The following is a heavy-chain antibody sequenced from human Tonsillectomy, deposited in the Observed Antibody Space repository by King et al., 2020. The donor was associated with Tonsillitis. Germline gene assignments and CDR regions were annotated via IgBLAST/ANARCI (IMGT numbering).Heavy chain of an antibody. J-gene: IGHJ6*02. D-gene: IGHD3-10*01. CDR2: IYIDGTT. CDR1: GFTVSSNY. CDR3: ARDLRSNYFYYYGMDV. V-gene: IGHV3-66*01. Sequence: VQLVESGGGLVPPGGSLRLSCAASGFTVSSNYMSWVRQAPGKGLDWVSVIYIDGTTFYEEYVKGRFTISRDNSKNTLFLQMNTLRAEDTAVYYCARDLRSNYFYYYGMDVWGQGTTVTVSS.